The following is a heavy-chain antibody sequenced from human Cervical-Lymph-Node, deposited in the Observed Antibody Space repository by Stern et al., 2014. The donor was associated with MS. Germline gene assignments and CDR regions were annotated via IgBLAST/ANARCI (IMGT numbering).Heavy chain of an antibody. CDR2: IIPIFGTA. J-gene: IGHJ6*02. CDR3: AREAMVRGVTRSRYGMDV. D-gene: IGHD3-10*01. Sequence: QVQLVQSGAEVKKPGSSVKVSCKASGGTFSSYAISLVRQAPGQGLEWMGGIIPIFGTANYAQKFQGRVTITADESTSTAYMELSSLRSEDTAGYYCAREAMVRGVTRSRYGMDVWGQGTTVTVSS. CDR1: GGTFSSYA. V-gene: IGHV1-69*01.